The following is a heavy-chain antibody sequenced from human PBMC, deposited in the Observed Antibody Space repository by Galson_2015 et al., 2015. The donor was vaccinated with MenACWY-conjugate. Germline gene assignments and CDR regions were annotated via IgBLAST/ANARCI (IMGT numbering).Heavy chain of an antibody. CDR2: IYHSGST. V-gene: IGHV4-30-2*01. J-gene: IGHJ4*02. CDR3: ARAHYYDSSPFDY. D-gene: IGHD3-22*01. Sequence: TLSLTCAVSGGTISSGGYSWSWIRQPPGKGLEWIGYIYHSGSTYYNPSLKSRVTISVDRSKNQFSLKLSSVTAADTAVYYCARAHYYDSSPFDYWGQGTLVTVSS. CDR1: GGTISSGGYS.